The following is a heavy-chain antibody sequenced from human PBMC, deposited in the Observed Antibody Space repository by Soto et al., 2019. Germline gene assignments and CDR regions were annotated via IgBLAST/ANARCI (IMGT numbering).Heavy chain of an antibody. CDR2: IYYSGST. CDR3: ARIVVVPAAIDYFDY. D-gene: IGHD2-2*01. V-gene: IGHV4-39*01. CDR1: GGSISSSSYY. Sequence: QLQLQESGPGLVKPSETLSLTCTVSGGSISSSSYYWGWIRQPPGKGLEWIGSIYYSGSTYYNPSLESRVTISVDTSKNQFSLKLSSVTAADTAVYYCARIVVVPAAIDYFDYWGQGTLVTVSS. J-gene: IGHJ4*02.